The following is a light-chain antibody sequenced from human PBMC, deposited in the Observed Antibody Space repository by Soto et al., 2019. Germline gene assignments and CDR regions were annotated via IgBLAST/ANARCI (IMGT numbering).Light chain of an antibody. J-gene: IGLJ2*01. Sequence: QSALTQPASVSGSPGQSITISCTETSSDIGSYNLVSWYQQYPGKAPKVMIYEGSKRPSGVSNRFSGSKSGNTASLTISGLQAEDEADYYCCSYAGSNTFVVFGGGTKVTVL. V-gene: IGLV2-23*03. CDR1: SSDIGSYNL. CDR2: EGS. CDR3: CSYAGSNTFVV.